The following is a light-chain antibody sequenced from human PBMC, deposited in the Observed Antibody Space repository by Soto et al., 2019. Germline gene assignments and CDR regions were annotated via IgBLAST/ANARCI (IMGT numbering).Light chain of an antibody. CDR1: QPISRN. J-gene: IGKJ5*01. Sequence: IVMTQSPDNLSVSLGQGATLSCRASQPISRNLAWYQQKPGQAPRLLIYGASTRATDIPGRFSGGGSGTEFTLTISSLQSEDFAVYYCQQYNNWPPITFGQGTRLEI. CDR3: QQYNNWPPIT. V-gene: IGKV3-15*01. CDR2: GAS.